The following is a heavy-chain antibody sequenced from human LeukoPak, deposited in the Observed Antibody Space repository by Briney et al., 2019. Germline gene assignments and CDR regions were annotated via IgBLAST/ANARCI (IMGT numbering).Heavy chain of an antibody. CDR3: ARGSISTGDDF. D-gene: IGHD7-27*01. J-gene: IGHJ4*02. CDR1: GDSITTGGYY. CDR2: IYQSGNS. V-gene: IGHV4-30-2*05. Sequence: PSETLSLTCNVSGDSITTGGYYWSWIRRPPGKALEWIGYIYQSGNSLYNPSLKSRLTITVDKAKNYFSLRLNSVTAVDTAVYFCARGSISTGDDFWGQGTLVTVSS.